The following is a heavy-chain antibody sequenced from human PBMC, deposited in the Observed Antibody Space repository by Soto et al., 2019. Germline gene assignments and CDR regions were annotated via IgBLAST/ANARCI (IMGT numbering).Heavy chain of an antibody. J-gene: IGHJ5*02. CDR1: GGPISSSSYY. V-gene: IGHV4-39*01. Sequence: QLQLQESGPGLVKPSETLSLTCTVSGGPISSSSYYWAWIRQPPGKGLEWIGSIYYSGSIYYNPSPHSRRTVSAETSKSQCSLKLRSVTAADTAVYYCARATYWYIRGYPFPQRFDPWGQGTLGTVSS. CDR2: IYYSGSI. CDR3: ARATYWYIRGYPFPQRFDP. D-gene: IGHD2-8*02.